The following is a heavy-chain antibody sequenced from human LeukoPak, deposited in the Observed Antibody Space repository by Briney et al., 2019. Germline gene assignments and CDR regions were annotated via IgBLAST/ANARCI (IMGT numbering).Heavy chain of an antibody. CDR2: IYYSGST. V-gene: IGHV4-59*01. CDR3: AREQGQETWQQFDY. D-gene: IGHD6-13*01. CDR1: GGSISSYY. Sequence: SETLSLTCTVSGGSISSYYWSWIRQPPGKGLEWIGYIYYSGSTNYNPSLKSRVTISVDTSKNQFSLKLSSVTAADTAVYYCAREQGQETWQQFDYWGQGTLVTVSS. J-gene: IGHJ4*02.